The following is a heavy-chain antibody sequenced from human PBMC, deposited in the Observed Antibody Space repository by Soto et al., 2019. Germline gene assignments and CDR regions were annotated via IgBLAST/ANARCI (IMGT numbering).Heavy chain of an antibody. CDR1: GGTFSSYA. V-gene: IGHV1-69*13. CDR2: IIPIFGTA. D-gene: IGHD3-22*01. CDR3: ARDGDYYDSSGYRTGPYYYGMDV. J-gene: IGHJ6*02. Sequence: GASVKVSCKASGGTFSSYAISWVRQAPGQVLEWMGGIIPIFGTANYAQKFQGRVTITADESTSTAYMELSSLRSEDTAVYYCARDGDYYDSSGYRTGPYYYGMDVWGQGTTVTVSS.